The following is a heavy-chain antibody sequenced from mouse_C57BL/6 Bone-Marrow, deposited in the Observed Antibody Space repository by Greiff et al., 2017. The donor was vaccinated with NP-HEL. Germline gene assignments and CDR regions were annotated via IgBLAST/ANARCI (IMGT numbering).Heavy chain of an antibody. Sequence: EVMLVESGGGLVKPGGSLKLSCAASGFTFSSYAMSWVRQTPEKRLEWVATISDGGSYTYYPDNVKGRFTISRDNAKNNLYLQMSHLKSEDTAMYYCARDGYYGDYAMYYWGQGTSVTVSS. CDR3: ARDGYYGDYAMYY. D-gene: IGHD1-1*01. V-gene: IGHV5-4*01. CDR1: GFTFSSYA. J-gene: IGHJ4*01. CDR2: ISDGGSYT.